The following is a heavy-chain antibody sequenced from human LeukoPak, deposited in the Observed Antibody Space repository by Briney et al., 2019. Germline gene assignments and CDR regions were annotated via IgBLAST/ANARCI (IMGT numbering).Heavy chain of an antibody. Sequence: EASVKVSCKASGGTFSSYAISWVRQAPGQGLEWMGRIIPILGIANYAQKFQGRVTITADKSTSTAYMELSSLRSEDTAVYYCASAGDYYYGMDVWGQGTTVTVSS. V-gene: IGHV1-69*04. J-gene: IGHJ6*02. CDR2: IIPILGIA. CDR3: ASAGDYYYGMDV. CDR1: GGTFSSYA.